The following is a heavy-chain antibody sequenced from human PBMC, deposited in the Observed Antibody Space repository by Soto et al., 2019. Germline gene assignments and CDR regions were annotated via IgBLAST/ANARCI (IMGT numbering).Heavy chain of an antibody. D-gene: IGHD3-10*01. CDR1: GGSFSGYY. CDR2: INHSGST. CDR3: ARPSRYDGSGSYYNGRGYYVDD. J-gene: IGHJ4*02. V-gene: IGHV4-34*01. Sequence: PSEPLSLTCAVYGGSFSGYYWSWIRQPPGKGLEWIGEINHSGSTNYNPSLKSRVTISVDTSKNQFSLKLSSVTAADTAVYYCARPSRYDGSGSYYNGRGYYVDDWGQGTLVTVS.